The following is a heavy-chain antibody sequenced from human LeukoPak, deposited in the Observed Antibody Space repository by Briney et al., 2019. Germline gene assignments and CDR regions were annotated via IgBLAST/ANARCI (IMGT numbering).Heavy chain of an antibody. CDR2: IRGSGGST. Sequence: GSLELTCAASGFRFRSYWMNWVRQAPGKGLELGSAIRGSGGSTYYADSVKGRFTISRDNSKNTLYLQMNSLRAEDTAVYYCARVPLGTQQWLESRRGMDVWGQGTTVTVSS. V-gene: IGHV3-23*01. J-gene: IGHJ6*02. CDR1: GFRFRSYW. CDR3: ARVPLGTQQWLESRRGMDV. D-gene: IGHD6-19*01.